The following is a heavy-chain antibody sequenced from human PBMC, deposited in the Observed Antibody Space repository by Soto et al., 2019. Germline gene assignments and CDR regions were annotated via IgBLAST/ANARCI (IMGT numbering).Heavy chain of an antibody. J-gene: IGHJ5*02. CDR1: GGSLSGYY. V-gene: IGHV4-34*01. Sequence: QVQLQQWGAGLLKPSETLSLTCAVYGGSLSGYYWSWIRQPPGKGLEWIGEINHSGSTNYNPSLKGRVPISVDTSKNQFSLKISSVTAADPALYYCARGSGLPYNWFDPWGQGTLVTVSS. CDR2: INHSGST. D-gene: IGHD4-17*01. CDR3: ARGSGLPYNWFDP.